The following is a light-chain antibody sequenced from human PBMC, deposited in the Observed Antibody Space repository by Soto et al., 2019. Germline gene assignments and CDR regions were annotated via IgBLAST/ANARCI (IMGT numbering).Light chain of an antibody. V-gene: IGLV2-14*01. Sequence: QAVVTQPASVSGSPGQSITISCTGTSSDVGGYNYVSWYQQHPGKAPKLMIYEVNNRPSGVSNRFSGSKSGNTASLTISGLQAEDEADYYCSSFTRSSTWLFGGRTKLTVL. CDR1: SSDVGGYNY. CDR3: SSFTRSSTWL. CDR2: EVN. J-gene: IGLJ3*02.